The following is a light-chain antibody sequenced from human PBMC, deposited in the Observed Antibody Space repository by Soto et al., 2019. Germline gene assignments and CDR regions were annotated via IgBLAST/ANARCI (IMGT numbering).Light chain of an antibody. CDR1: QSVSSY. CDR2: GAS. V-gene: IGKV3-20*01. J-gene: IGKJ5*01. CDR3: QQYGSSPIT. Sequence: EIVLTQSPATLSLSPGERATLSCRASQSVSSYLAWYQQKPGQAPRLLIYGASSRATGIPDRFSGSGSGTDLTLTISGLEPEDFAVYYCQQYGSSPITFGQGTRLEIK.